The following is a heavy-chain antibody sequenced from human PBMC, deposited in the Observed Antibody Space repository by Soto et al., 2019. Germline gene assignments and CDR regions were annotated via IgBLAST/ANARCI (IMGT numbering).Heavy chain of an antibody. Sequence: EVQLLESGGGLVQPGGSLRLSCAASGFTFSSYAMSWVRQAPGKGLEWVSAISGGGGSTYYADSVKGRVTISRDNSKNTLYLQMNSLRAEDTAVYYCAKVSLGATTIADYDYYGMDVWGQGTTVTVSS. D-gene: IGHD1-26*01. CDR1: GFTFSSYA. V-gene: IGHV3-23*01. J-gene: IGHJ6*02. CDR2: ISGGGGST. CDR3: AKVSLGATTIADYDYYGMDV.